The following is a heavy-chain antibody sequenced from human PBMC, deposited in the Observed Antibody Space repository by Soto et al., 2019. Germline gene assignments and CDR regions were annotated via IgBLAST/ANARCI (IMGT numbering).Heavy chain of an antibody. Sequence: QVQLQESGPGLVKPSGTLSLTCAVSGDSISDTKWWSWVRLPPGKGLEWIGEIYHSGSTNYTPSLKSRVSMSVDKAKNQFSLNLTSVTAADTAVYYCARVISSREEYFDYWGQGTLVTVSP. CDR1: GDSISDTKW. D-gene: IGHD6-19*01. V-gene: IGHV4-4*02. CDR3: ARVISSREEYFDY. CDR2: IYHSGST. J-gene: IGHJ4*02.